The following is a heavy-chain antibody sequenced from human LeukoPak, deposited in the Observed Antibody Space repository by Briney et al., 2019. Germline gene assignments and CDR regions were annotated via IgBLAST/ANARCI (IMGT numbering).Heavy chain of an antibody. Sequence: SETLSLTCTVSGGSISTYYWSWIRQPPGKGLEWIGHIYYGGSTNYNPSLKSRVTTSLDTSNNQFSLRLSSVTAADTAMYYCARTHAGSSDWYGGFDYWGQGTLVTVSS. V-gene: IGHV4-59*08. CDR3: ARTHAGSSDWYGGFDY. J-gene: IGHJ4*02. D-gene: IGHD6-19*01. CDR1: GGSISTYY. CDR2: IYYGGST.